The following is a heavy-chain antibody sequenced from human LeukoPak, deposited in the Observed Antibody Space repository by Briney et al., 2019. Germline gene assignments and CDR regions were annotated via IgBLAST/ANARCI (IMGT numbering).Heavy chain of an antibody. CDR3: ARGLADAFDI. V-gene: IGHV3-21*01. J-gene: IGHJ3*02. CDR1: GFTFSSYS. CDR2: ISSSSSYI. Sequence: GGSLRLSCAASGFTFSSYSMNWVRQAPGKGLEWVSSISSSSSYIYYADSVKRRFTISRDNAKNSLYLQMNSLRAEDTAVYYCARGLADAFDIWGQGTMVTVSS.